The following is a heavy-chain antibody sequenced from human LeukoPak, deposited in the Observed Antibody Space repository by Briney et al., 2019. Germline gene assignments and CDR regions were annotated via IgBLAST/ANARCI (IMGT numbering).Heavy chain of an antibody. CDR1: GYSFTSYW. CDR3: ARLRSDGYDWTPDY. J-gene: IGHJ4*02. CDR2: IYPGDSYT. D-gene: IGHD5-12*01. V-gene: IGHV5-51*01. Sequence: GESLKISCQTSGYSFTSYWVGWVRQMPGKGLEWMGIIYPGDSYTAYSPSFQGQVTISADKSISTAYLQWSSLKASDTAMYYCARLRSDGYDWTPDYWGQGTLVTVSS.